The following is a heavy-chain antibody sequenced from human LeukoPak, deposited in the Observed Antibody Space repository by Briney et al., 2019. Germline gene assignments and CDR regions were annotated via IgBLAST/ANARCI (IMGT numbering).Heavy chain of an antibody. CDR3: AKDRMMAQ. CDR2: ISTSGANT. D-gene: IGHD3-16*01. CDR1: GFTFSDSA. V-gene: IGHV3-23*01. J-gene: IGHJ4*02. Sequence: GGSLRLSCRASGFTFSDSAMTWVRQAPGKGLEWVSVISTSGANTYYADSVKGRFTISRDNSKNTLFLQMSSLRAEDTDVYYCAKDRMMAQWGQGTLVTVSS.